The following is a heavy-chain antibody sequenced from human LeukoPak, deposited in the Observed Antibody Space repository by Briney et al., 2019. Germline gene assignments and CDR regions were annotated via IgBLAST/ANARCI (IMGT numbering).Heavy chain of an antibody. J-gene: IGHJ4*02. CDR1: GFTFSSYS. Sequence: GGSLRLSCAVSGFTFSSYSMNWVRQAPGKGLEWVSSISSSSSYIYYADSVKGRFTISRDNAKNSLYLQMNSLRAEDTAVYYCVPSPSYYYDSSPYYFDYSGQGTLVTVSS. V-gene: IGHV3-21*01. CDR3: VPSPSYYYDSSPYYFDY. D-gene: IGHD3-22*01. CDR2: ISSSSSYI.